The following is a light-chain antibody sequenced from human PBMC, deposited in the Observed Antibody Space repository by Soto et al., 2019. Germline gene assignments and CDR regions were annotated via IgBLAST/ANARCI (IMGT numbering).Light chain of an antibody. CDR2: DVS. CDR1: NSDIGGYNY. V-gene: IGLV2-14*03. CDR3: RSYTSRSSPGV. J-gene: IGLJ2*01. Sequence: QSALTQPASVSGSPGQSITISCTGTNSDIGGYNYVSWYQQHPGKAPKLMIYDVSNRPSGVSYRFSGSKSSNTASLTISGLQAADEADYYCRSYTSRSSPGVFGGGTKLTVL.